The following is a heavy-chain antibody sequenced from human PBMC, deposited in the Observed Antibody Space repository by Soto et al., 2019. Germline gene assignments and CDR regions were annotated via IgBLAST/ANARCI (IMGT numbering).Heavy chain of an antibody. CDR2: ITITASGGTT. CDR1: GFTFDDYA. CDR3: TRDDVLGSSYYFDY. Sequence: GVLRLSCIASGFTFDDYAMSWVRQAPGKGLEWVGFITITASGGTTEYAASVKGRFTISRDDSKSITYLQMNSLKTEDTAVYYCTRDDVLGSSYYFDYWGPGTLVTVS. V-gene: IGHV3-49*04. D-gene: IGHD3-10*01. J-gene: IGHJ4*02.